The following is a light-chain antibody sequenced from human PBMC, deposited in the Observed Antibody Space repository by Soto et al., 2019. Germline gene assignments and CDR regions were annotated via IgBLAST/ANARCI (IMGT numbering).Light chain of an antibody. V-gene: IGLV2-11*01. Sequence: QSALTQPRSVSGSPGPSVTISCTGTRSDVGGYDYVSWYQQYPGKAPKLMIYDVIKRPSGVPDRFSGSKSGNTASLTISGLQAEDEADYYCCSYAGSYNVVFGGGTQLTVL. CDR2: DVI. J-gene: IGLJ2*01. CDR3: CSYAGSYNVV. CDR1: RSDVGGYDY.